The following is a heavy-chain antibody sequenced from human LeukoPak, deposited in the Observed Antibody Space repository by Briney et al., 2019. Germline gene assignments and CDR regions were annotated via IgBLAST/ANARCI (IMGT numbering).Heavy chain of an antibody. CDR2: MNPNSGNT. J-gene: IGHJ4*02. Sequence: GASVKVFCKASGYTFTSYDINWVRQATGQGLGWMGWMNPNSGNTGYAQKFQGRVTMTRNTSISTAYMELSSLRSEDTAVYYCARGPSKYCTNGVCLHKTRGSRLGYWGQGTLVTVSS. CDR3: ARGPSKYCTNGVCLHKTRGSRLGY. CDR1: GYTFTSYD. D-gene: IGHD2-8*01. V-gene: IGHV1-8*01.